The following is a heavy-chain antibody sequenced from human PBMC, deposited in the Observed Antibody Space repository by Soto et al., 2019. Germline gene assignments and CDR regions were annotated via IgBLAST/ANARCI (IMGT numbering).Heavy chain of an antibody. CDR3: ARDSWFGGFYGMDV. Sequence: ASVKVSCKASGYTFTGYYMHWVRQAPGQGLEWMGWINPNSGGTNYAQKFQGWVTMTRDTSISTAYMELSRLRSDDTAVYYCARDSWFGGFYGMDVWGQGTTVTVSS. V-gene: IGHV1-2*04. CDR2: INPNSGGT. J-gene: IGHJ6*02. CDR1: GYTFTGYY. D-gene: IGHD3-10*01.